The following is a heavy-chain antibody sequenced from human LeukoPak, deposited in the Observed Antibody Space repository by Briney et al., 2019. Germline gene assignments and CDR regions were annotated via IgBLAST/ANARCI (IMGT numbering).Heavy chain of an antibody. D-gene: IGHD2-2*01. CDR1: GFTFSSYG. V-gene: IGHV3-33*01. CDR2: IWYDGSNK. Sequence: PGGSLRLSCAASGFTFSSYGMHWVRQAPGRGLEWVAVIWYDGSNKYYADSVKGRFTISRDNPKNTLYLQMNSLRAEDTAVYYCARDLLTAMPFDYWGQGTLVTVSS. CDR3: ARDLLTAMPFDY. J-gene: IGHJ4*02.